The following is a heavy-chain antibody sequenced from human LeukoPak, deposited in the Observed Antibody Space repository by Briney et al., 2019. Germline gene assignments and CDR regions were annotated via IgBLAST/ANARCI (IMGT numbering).Heavy chain of an antibody. Sequence: GGSLRLSCAASGFIFTTHGMHWVRQAPGRGLEWVAFIRYDGSHKDYVDSVKGRFTVSRDNFKNTLDLQMQSLRVEDTAVYYCAKDRSMMTFGGIIISDWGQGTLASVSS. CDR2: IRYDGSHK. J-gene: IGHJ4*02. V-gene: IGHV3-30*02. CDR3: AKDRSMMTFGGIIISD. D-gene: IGHD3-16*01. CDR1: GFIFTTHG.